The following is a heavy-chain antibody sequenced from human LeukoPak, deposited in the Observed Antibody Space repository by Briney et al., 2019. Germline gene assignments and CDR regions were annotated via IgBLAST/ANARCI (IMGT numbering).Heavy chain of an antibody. CDR2: INPSGGST. J-gene: IGHJ4*02. V-gene: IGHV1-46*01. Sequence: PGASVTVSCKASGYTFTSYYMHWVRQAPGQGLEWMGIINPSGGSTSYAQKFQGRVTMTRDTSTSTVYMELSSLRSEDTAVYYCARDGFQDDFWSGYIDYWGQGTLVTVSS. CDR1: GYTFTSYY. CDR3: ARDGFQDDFWSGYIDY. D-gene: IGHD3-3*01.